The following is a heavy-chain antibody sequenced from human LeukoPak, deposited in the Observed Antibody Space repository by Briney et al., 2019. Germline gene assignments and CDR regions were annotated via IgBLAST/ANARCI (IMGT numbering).Heavy chain of an antibody. CDR1: GYSFTSHY. Sequence: ASVKVSCKASGYSFTSHYMHWVRQAPGQGLEWLGLINPSGSSTLYAQKFQGRVTMTRDMSTTTDYMEMSSLRSEDTAVYYCATIWNDFDYWGQGTLVTVSS. CDR2: INPSGSST. D-gene: IGHD1-1*01. V-gene: IGHV1-46*01. CDR3: ATIWNDFDY. J-gene: IGHJ4*02.